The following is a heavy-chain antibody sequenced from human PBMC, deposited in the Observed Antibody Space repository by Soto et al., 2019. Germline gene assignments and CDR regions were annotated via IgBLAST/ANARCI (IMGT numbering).Heavy chain of an antibody. D-gene: IGHD2-15*01. Sequence: GGSLRLSCAASGLTFSSYWMSWVRQAPGKGLEWVANIKQDGSEKYYVDSVKGRFTISRDNAKNSLYLQMNSLRAEDTAVYYCAREGIRGDYWGQGTLVTVSS. V-gene: IGHV3-7*03. J-gene: IGHJ4*02. CDR1: GLTFSSYW. CDR2: IKQDGSEK. CDR3: AREGIRGDY.